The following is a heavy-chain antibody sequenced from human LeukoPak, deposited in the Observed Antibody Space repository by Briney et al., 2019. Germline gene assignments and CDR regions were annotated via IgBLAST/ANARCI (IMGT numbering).Heavy chain of an antibody. CDR3: AKEGDWNLDY. J-gene: IGHJ4*02. V-gene: IGHV3-7*04. Sequence: PGGSLRLSCVASDFNFRSNWMDWVRQAPGKGLEWVANMKGDGSEKNYVDSVKGRFSISRDNAKNSLYLEMNGLRAEDTGVYYCAKEGDWNLDYWGQGALVTVSS. CDR1: DFNFRSNW. D-gene: IGHD1-1*01. CDR2: MKGDGSEK.